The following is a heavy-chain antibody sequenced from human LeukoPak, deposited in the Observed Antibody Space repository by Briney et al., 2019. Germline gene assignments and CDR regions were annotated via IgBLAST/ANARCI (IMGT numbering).Heavy chain of an antibody. J-gene: IGHJ4*02. Sequence: PSETLSLTCTVSGGSIASPNYYWGWIRQPPGKGLEWIGNTHYIGSTYYNPSLKSRATISVDTSKNQISLRLSSVTAADTAVYYCAGVSGSYIYYFDSWGQGTLVTVSS. CDR3: AGVSGSYIYYFDS. V-gene: IGHV4-39*01. CDR2: THYIGST. CDR1: GGSIASPNYY. D-gene: IGHD1-26*01.